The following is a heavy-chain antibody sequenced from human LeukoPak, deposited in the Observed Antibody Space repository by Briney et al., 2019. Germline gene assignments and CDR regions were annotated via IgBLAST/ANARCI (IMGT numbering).Heavy chain of an antibody. CDR1: GYTFNSYD. Sequence: ASVKVSCKASGYTFNSYDINWVRQATGQGLEWMGWMHPNSGNTAYAQKFQGRVSMTRDTSISTAYMELSSLRSEDTAVYYCARGNQWLVAFDYWGQGTLVTVSS. J-gene: IGHJ4*02. V-gene: IGHV1-8*01. CDR3: ARGNQWLVAFDY. CDR2: MHPNSGNT. D-gene: IGHD6-19*01.